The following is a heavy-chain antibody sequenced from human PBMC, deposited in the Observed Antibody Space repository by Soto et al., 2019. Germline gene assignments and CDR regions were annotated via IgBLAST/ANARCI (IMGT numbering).Heavy chain of an antibody. Sequence: SAKVSCXAPGYTFTSNCSSWVQQAPRQGLEWMGRIIPILGIANYAQKFQGRVTITADKSTSTAYMELSSLRSEDTAVYYCARDIGYSSSWYAENWFDPWGQGTLVTVSS. D-gene: IGHD6-13*01. CDR3: ARDIGYSSSWYAENWFDP. CDR2: IIPILGIA. V-gene: IGHV1-69*04. CDR1: GYTFTSNC. J-gene: IGHJ5*02.